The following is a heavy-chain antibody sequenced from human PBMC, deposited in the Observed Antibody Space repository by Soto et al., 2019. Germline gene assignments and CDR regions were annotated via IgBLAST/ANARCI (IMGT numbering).Heavy chain of an antibody. J-gene: IGHJ5*02. CDR3: ARVTAPFRGRYGLFWFDP. D-gene: IGHD1-26*01. CDR2: IIPIFGTV. V-gene: IGHV1-69*13. Sequence: SVKVSCKASGGTFSSYAISLVRQAPGQGLEWMGGIIPIFGTVNYAQKFQGRVTITADESTSTAYMELSSLRSEDTAVYYCARVTAPFRGRYGLFWFDPWVQGTLVTVSS. CDR1: GGTFSSYA.